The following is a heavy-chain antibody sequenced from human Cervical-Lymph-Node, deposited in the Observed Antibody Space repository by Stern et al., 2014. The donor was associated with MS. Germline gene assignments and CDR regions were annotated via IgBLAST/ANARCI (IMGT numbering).Heavy chain of an antibody. CDR1: GGAITSGTYY. CDR3: ARGIDQSKVGF. Sequence: QVQLQESGPGLVKPSQTLSLTCTVSGGAITSGTYYWSWVRQHPGRGLEWIGSIYPSGKIYYNPSLKSRVSMSVDTSKNQISLILTSVTAADTAVYFCARGIDQSKVGFWGQGTLVTVSS. V-gene: IGHV4-31*03. D-gene: IGHD4-11*01. J-gene: IGHJ4*02. CDR2: IYPSGKI.